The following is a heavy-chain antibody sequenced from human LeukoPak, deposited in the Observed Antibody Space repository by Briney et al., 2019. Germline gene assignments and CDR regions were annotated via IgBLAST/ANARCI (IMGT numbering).Heavy chain of an antibody. V-gene: IGHV4-59*08. CDR3: ARHRRISGTFFFDY. D-gene: IGHD1-7*01. CDR1: GGSISSYY. CDR2: IYYSGST. Sequence: PSETLSLTCTVSGGSISSYYWSWIRQPPGKGLEWIGYIYYSGSTNYNPSLKSRVTISVDTSKNQFSLKLSSVTAADTAVYYCARHRRISGTFFFDYCGQGTLVTVSS. J-gene: IGHJ4*02.